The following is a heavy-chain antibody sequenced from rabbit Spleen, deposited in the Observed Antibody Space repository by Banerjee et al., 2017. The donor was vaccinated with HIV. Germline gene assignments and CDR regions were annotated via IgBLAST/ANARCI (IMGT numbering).Heavy chain of an antibody. CDR2: INTATGKG. J-gene: IGHJ4*01. D-gene: IGHD1-1*01. CDR3: ARSSSSISDMGYFKL. V-gene: IGHV1S40*01. Sequence: QSLEESGGGLVQPEGSLTLTCKASGFPFSNKAVMCWVRQAPGKGLEWIACINTATGKGVYANWAKGRFAISKASSTTVTLQLNSLTAADTATYFCARSSSSISDMGYFKLWGPGTLVTVS. CDR1: GFPFSNKAV.